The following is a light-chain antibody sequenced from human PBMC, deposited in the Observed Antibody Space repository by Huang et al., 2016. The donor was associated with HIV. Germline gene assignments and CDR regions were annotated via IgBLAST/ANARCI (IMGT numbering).Light chain of an antibody. CDR3: QQYGGSPRT. Sequence: EIVLTQSPGTLSLSPGERATLSCRASQSVSSSYLAWYQQKPGQAPRLLIDGASSRATGIPDRFSGSGSETDFTLTISRLEPEEFAVYFCQQYGGSPRTFGQGTKVEIK. CDR2: GAS. V-gene: IGKV3-20*01. J-gene: IGKJ1*01. CDR1: QSVSSSY.